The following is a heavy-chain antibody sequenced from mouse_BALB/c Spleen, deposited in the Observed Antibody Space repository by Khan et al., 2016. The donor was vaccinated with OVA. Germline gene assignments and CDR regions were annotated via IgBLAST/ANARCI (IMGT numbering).Heavy chain of an antibody. CDR3: ARGGRWFVY. CDR1: GYSITSGYY. J-gene: IGHJ3*01. V-gene: IGHV3-6*02. Sequence: VQLQQSGPGLVKPSQSLSLTCSVTGYSITSGYYWNCIRQFPGNTLEWMGYINYGGNNNYNPSLKNRISITRDTPKNQFFLRLNSVTAEDSVTYYCARGGRWFVYWGQGTLVTVSA. CDR2: INYGGNN.